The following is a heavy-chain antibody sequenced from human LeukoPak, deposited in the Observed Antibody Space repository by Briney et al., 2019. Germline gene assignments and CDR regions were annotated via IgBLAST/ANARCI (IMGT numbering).Heavy chain of an antibody. D-gene: IGHD1-14*01. Sequence: GRSLRLFCAAAGFTFTNAWMRWVRQAPGNGLEWVSVIYSGGSTYYADSVKGRFTISRDDSKNTLYLQMNSLRAEDTAVYYCASGLPPGIIDYWGQGTLVTVSS. CDR1: GFTFTNAW. J-gene: IGHJ4*02. CDR3: ASGLPPGIIDY. CDR2: IYSGGST. V-gene: IGHV3-53*01.